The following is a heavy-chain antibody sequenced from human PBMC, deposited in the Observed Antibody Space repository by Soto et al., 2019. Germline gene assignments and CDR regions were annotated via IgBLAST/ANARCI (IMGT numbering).Heavy chain of an antibody. D-gene: IGHD2-15*01. Sequence: ASVQVSCKASGYTFTSYAMHWVRQAPGQRLEWMGWINAGNGNTKYSQKFQGRVTITRDTSASTAYMELISLRSEDTAVYYCARDRPVVVVAATLGDYYYYYMDVWGKGTTVTVSS. CDR1: GYTFTSYA. CDR2: INAGNGNT. CDR3: ARDRPVVVVAATLGDYYYYYMDV. V-gene: IGHV1-3*01. J-gene: IGHJ6*03.